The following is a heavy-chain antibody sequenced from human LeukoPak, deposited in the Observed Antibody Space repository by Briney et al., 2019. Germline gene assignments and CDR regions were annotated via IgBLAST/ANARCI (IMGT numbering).Heavy chain of an antibody. CDR3: ARDNSDGYTRGLLQH. CDR2: IYYSGST. V-gene: IGHV4-59*01. J-gene: IGHJ1*01. CDR1: GGSISSYY. Sequence: SETLSLTCTVSGGSISSYYWSWIRQPPGKGLEWIGYIYYSGSTNYNPSLKSRVTISVDTSKNQFSLKLSSVTAADTAVYYCARDNSDGYTRGLLQHWGQGTLVTVSS. D-gene: IGHD5-24*01.